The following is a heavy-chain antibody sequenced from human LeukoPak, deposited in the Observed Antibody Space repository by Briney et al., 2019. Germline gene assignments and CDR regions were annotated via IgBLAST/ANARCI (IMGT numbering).Heavy chain of an antibody. CDR3: TTSRRFYYGSGTFRY. V-gene: IGHV1-24*01. J-gene: IGHJ4*02. D-gene: IGHD3-10*01. CDR2: LDPVDGET. Sequence: ASVKVSCKASGYTLNALSMHWVRQAPGKGLEWMGGLDPVDGETIYAQRFQGRVTMTEDTSTDTAYLDLRSLRSDDTAVYYCTTSRRFYYGSGTFRYWGQGTLLTVSS. CDR1: GYTLNALS.